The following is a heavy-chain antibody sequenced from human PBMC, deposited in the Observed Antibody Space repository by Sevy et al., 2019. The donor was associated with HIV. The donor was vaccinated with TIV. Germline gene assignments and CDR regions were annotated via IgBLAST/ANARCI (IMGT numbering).Heavy chain of an antibody. CDR1: GFTFSSYS. CDR3: ARDEDGGYGAAGGTFDI. J-gene: IGHJ3*02. Sequence: GGSLRLSCAASGFTFSSYSMNWVRQAPGKGLEWVSSISSSSSYIYYADSVKGRFTISRDNAKNSLYLQMNSLRAEDTAVYYCARDEDGGYGAAGGTFDIWGQGTMVTVSS. CDR2: ISSSSSYI. D-gene: IGHD4-17*01. V-gene: IGHV3-21*01.